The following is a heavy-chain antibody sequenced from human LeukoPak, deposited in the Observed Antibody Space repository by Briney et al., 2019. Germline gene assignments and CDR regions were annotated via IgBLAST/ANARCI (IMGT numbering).Heavy chain of an antibody. CDR2: IIPIFDTA. D-gene: IGHD4-17*01. J-gene: IGHJ4*02. Sequence: ASVKVSCKTSGGTFSSYAISWVRQAPGQGLEWIGDIIPIFDTANYAQKFQGRVTITADESATTSYMELSSLRSEDTAVYYCARGTLTTVTTLGYWGQGTLVTVSS. V-gene: IGHV1-69*13. CDR1: GGTFSSYA. CDR3: ARGTLTTVTTLGY.